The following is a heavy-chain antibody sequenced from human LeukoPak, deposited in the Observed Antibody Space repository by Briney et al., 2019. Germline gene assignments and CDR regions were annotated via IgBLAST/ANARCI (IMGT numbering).Heavy chain of an antibody. CDR2: IYHSGST. V-gene: IGHV4-30-2*01. D-gene: IGHD6-13*01. J-gene: IGHJ4*02. CDR3: ARGLRIAVDY. Sequence: SETLSLTCAVSGGSISSGGYSWSWIRQPPGKGLEWIGYIYHSGSTNYNPSLKSRVTISVDTSKNQFSLKLSSVTAADTAVYYCARGLRIAVDYWGQGTLVTVSS. CDR1: GGSISSGGYS.